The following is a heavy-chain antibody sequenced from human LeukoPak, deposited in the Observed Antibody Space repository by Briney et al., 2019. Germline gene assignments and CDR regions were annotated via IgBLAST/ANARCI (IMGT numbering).Heavy chain of an antibody. V-gene: IGHV3-7*03. J-gene: IGHJ4*02. D-gene: IGHD3-9*01. CDR3: ASWRYDILTGYYSENFDY. CDR2: INHNGNVN. CDR1: GFTFSSYW. Sequence: GGSLRLSCAASGFTFSSYWMNWARQAPGKGLEWVASINHNGNVNYYVDSVKGRFTISRDNAKNSLYLQMSNLRAEDTAVYYCASWRYDILTGYYSENFDYWGQGTLVTVSS.